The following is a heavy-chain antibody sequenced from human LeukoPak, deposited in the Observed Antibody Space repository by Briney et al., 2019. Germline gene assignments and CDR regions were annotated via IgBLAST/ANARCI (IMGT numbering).Heavy chain of an antibody. CDR1: GDTSGSYA. D-gene: IGHD1-26*01. CDR3: ARISGSYSSY. Sequence: SVKVSCKASGDTSGSYAMNWVRQAPGQGLEWVARIIPLLGITNHAQKLQGRVTVTADTSTNTVYMELSSPRPDDTAVYYCARISGSYSSYWGQGTLVTVSS. V-gene: IGHV1-69*04. J-gene: IGHJ4*02. CDR2: IIPLLGIT.